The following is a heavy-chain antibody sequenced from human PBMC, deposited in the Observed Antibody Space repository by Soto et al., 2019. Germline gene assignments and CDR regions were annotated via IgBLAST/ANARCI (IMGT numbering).Heavy chain of an antibody. Sequence: ASVKVSCKASGGTFSSYAISWVRQAPGQGLEWMGGIIPIFGTANYAQKFQGRVTITADESTSTAYMELSSLRSEDTAVYYCARDPYRSGWYYYYGMDVWGQGTKVTAS. CDR3: ARDPYRSGWYYYYGMDV. J-gene: IGHJ6*02. D-gene: IGHD6-19*01. CDR2: IIPIFGTA. CDR1: GGTFSSYA. V-gene: IGHV1-69*13.